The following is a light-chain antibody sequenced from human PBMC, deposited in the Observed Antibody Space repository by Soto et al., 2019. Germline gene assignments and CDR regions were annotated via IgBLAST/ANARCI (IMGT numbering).Light chain of an antibody. CDR1: SSDVGDYNY. CDR3: SSYTSSSTLV. V-gene: IGLV2-14*01. CDR2: DVS. Sequence: QSALTQPASVSGSPGQSITISCTGTSSDVGDYNYVSWYQQHPGKAPKVMIYDVSNRPSGFSNRFSGSKSGNTASLTISWPQAEDEADYYCSSYTSSSTLVFGTGTKVTVL. J-gene: IGLJ1*01.